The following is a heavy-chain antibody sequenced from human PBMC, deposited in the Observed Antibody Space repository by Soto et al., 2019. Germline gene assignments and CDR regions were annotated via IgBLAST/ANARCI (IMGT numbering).Heavy chain of an antibody. J-gene: IGHJ3*02. CDR2: INVGNGNT. CDR3: ARGDRSGCFDI. V-gene: IGHV1-3*01. Sequence: QVQLVQSGAEVKKPGASVQVSCKASGYTFSNYAMNWVRQAPGQSLEWMGWINVGNGNTKYSQKFQGRVTITRDTSATTAYLDLNRLRSEDTAVYYWARGDRSGCFDIWGQGTMVTVSS. D-gene: IGHD3-22*01. CDR1: GYTFSNYA.